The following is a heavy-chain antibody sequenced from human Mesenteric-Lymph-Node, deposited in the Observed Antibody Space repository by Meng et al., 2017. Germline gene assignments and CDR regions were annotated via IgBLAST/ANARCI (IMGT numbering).Heavy chain of an antibody. Sequence: ESLKISCAASGFTFSSYSMHWVRQAPGKGLEWIGSIYHSGSTYYNPSLKSRVTISVDTSKNQFSLKLSSVTAADTAVYYCAGTFNSGAFDYWGQGTLVTVSS. D-gene: IGHD3-10*01. CDR2: IYHSGST. J-gene: IGHJ4*02. CDR1: GFTFSSYS. V-gene: IGHV4-38-2*01. CDR3: AGTFNSGAFDY.